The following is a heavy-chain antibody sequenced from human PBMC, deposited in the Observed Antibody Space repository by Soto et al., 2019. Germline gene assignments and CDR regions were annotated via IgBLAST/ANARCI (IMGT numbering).Heavy chain of an antibody. CDR1: GYTFTSYG. CDR3: ARGWDYGDYYYYGMDV. Sequence: ASVKVSCKASGYTFTSYGISWVRQAPGQGLEWMGWISAYNGNTNYAQKLQGRVTMTTDTSTSTAYMELRSLRSDDTAVYYCARGWDYGDYYYYGMDVWGQGTTVTVSS. CDR2: ISAYNGNT. V-gene: IGHV1-18*01. J-gene: IGHJ6*02. D-gene: IGHD4-17*01.